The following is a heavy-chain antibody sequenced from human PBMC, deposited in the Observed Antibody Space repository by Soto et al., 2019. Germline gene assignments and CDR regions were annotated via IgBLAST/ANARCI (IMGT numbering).Heavy chain of an antibody. CDR1: GFTFSIYG. CDR2: IWYDGSKD. Sequence: QVQLVESGGGVVQPGRSLRLSCVVSGFTFSIYGMHWVRQAPGMGLEWVAVIWYDGSKDYHADSVKGRFTISRDNSKNTLYLQMNSLRAEYTAVYYCARDQSTGWTHLGDYWGQGTLVTVSS. D-gene: IGHD6-19*01. V-gene: IGHV3-33*01. CDR3: ARDQSTGWTHLGDY. J-gene: IGHJ4*02.